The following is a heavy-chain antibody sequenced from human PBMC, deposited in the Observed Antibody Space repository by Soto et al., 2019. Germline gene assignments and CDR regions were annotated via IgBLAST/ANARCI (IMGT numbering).Heavy chain of an antibody. V-gene: IGHV1-46*01. CDR3: ARASNPYYSGAHDDYFDF. CDR1: GYTFTSYY. Sequence: GASVKVSCKAAGYTFTSYYVHCLRQAPGQGLEWMGKINPNDGSTAYAQKFQGRVTMTRDTSTSTIYVELGGLRSEDTAVYFCARASNPYYSGAHDDYFDFCGQGPQVTVSS. CDR2: INPNDGST. J-gene: IGHJ4*02. D-gene: IGHD3-22*01.